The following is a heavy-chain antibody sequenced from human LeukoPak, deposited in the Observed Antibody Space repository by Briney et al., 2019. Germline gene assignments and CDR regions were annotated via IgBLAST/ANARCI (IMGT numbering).Heavy chain of an antibody. J-gene: IGHJ5*02. CDR1: GGSISSSSYF. CDR3: ARHTPTTVVSRYWFDP. Sequence: SETLSLTCTVSGGSISSSSYFWGWIRRPPGKGLEWIGSINYSGSTYYSPSLKSRVTISVDTSKDQFSLKLSSVTAADTAVYYCARHTPTTVVSRYWFDPWGQGTLVTVSS. D-gene: IGHD4-23*01. V-gene: IGHV4-39*01. CDR2: INYSGST.